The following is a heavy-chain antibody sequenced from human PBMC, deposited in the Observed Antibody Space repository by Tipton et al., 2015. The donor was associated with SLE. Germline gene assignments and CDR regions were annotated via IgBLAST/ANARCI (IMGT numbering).Heavy chain of an antibody. V-gene: IGHV4-59*01. CDR1: GVSISSYY. J-gene: IGHJ5*02. D-gene: IGHD6-6*01. Sequence: TLSLTCTVSGVSISSYYWSWIRQPPGKGLEWIGYIYYSGSTNYNPSLKSRVTISVDTSKNQFSLKLSSVTAADTAVYYCAREEYSSSSRWFDPWGQGTLVTVSS. CDR2: IYYSGST. CDR3: AREEYSSSSRWFDP.